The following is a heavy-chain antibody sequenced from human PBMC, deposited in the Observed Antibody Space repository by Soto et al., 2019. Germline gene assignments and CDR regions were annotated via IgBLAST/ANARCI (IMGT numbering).Heavy chain of an antibody. J-gene: IGHJ4*02. CDR2: INTYNGYT. V-gene: IGHV1-18*01. D-gene: IGHD5-12*01. CDR1: GYTFSSNG. Sequence: QVQLVQSGAEVKKPGASMKVSCKASGYTFSSNGISWVRQAPGQGLEWMGWINTYNGYTNYAQKLQGRVTMTTDTSTNTAYMELRSLRSDDTAVYYCARDRDGYHRAFDYWGQGTLVTVSS. CDR3: ARDRDGYHRAFDY.